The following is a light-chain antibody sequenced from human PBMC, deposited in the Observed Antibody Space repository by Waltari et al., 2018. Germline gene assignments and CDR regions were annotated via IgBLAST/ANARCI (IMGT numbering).Light chain of an antibody. J-gene: IGKJ2*01. V-gene: IGKV3-20*01. CDR2: GAS. Sequence: DIVLTQSPGTLSLSQGERATPSCRASQSVSGSYLAWYQHKPGQAPRLLIYGASSRATGIADRFSGSGSGTDFTLTISRLEPEDFAVYYCQQYGSSPYTFGQGTKLEIK. CDR1: QSVSGSY. CDR3: QQYGSSPYT.